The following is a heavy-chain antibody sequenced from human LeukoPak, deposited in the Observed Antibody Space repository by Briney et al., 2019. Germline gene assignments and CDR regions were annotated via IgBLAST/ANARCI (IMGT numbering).Heavy chain of an antibody. Sequence: NSSETLSLTCTVSGGSISSYYWSWIRQPAGKGLEWIGRIYTSGSTNYNPSLKSRVTISVDTSKNQFSLKLSSVTAADTAVYYCARADQDIVVVPAAAGYYMDVWGKGTTVTVSS. CDR2: IYTSGST. CDR3: ARADQDIVVVPAAAGYYMDV. V-gene: IGHV4-4*07. D-gene: IGHD2-2*01. J-gene: IGHJ6*03. CDR1: GGSISSYY.